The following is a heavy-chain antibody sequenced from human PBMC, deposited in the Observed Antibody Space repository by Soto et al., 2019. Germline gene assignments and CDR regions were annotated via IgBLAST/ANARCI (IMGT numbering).Heavy chain of an antibody. V-gene: IGHV3-33*06. CDR3: AKDTPSVHY. Sequence: QVQLVESGGGVVQPGGSLRLSCAASGFTFSTYGMHWVRQAPVKGLEWVAHIWYDGSNTYYADSVKCRFTISRDNSKNTLYLQKNSLRAEDTAVYYCAKDTPSVHYWGHGTLVTVSS. CDR1: GFTFSTYG. CDR2: IWYDGSNT. J-gene: IGHJ4*01.